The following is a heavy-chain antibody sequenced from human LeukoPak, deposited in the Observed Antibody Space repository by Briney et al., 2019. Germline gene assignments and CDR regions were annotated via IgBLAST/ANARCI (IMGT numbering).Heavy chain of an antibody. Sequence: PSETLSLTFTVSGGSISSGDYYWSWIRQPPGKGLEWIGYIYYSGSTNYNPSLKSRVTISVDTSKNQFSLKLSSVTAADTAVYYCARHDSYGEGYFDYWGQGTLVTVSS. D-gene: IGHD5-18*01. CDR1: GGSISSGDYY. J-gene: IGHJ4*02. V-gene: IGHV4-30-4*08. CDR2: IYYSGST. CDR3: ARHDSYGEGYFDY.